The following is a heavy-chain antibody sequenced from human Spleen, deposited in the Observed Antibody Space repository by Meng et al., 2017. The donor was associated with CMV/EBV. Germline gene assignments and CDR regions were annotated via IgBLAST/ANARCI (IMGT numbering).Heavy chain of an antibody. CDR3: AKDRSMTTVTTALSFDY. J-gene: IGHJ4*02. Sequence: GGSLRLSCVASGFTFSSYAMSWVRQAPGKGLEWVSAISGSGGSTYYADSVKGRFTISRDNSKNTLYLQMNSLRAEDTAVYYCAKDRSMTTVTTALSFDYWGQGTLVTVSS. CDR2: ISGSGGST. CDR1: GFTFSSYA. V-gene: IGHV3-23*01. D-gene: IGHD4-17*01.